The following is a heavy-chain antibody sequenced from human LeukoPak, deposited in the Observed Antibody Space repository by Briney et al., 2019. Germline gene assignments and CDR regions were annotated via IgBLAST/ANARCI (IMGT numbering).Heavy chain of an antibody. D-gene: IGHD6-19*01. Sequence: PSETLSLTCAVYGGSFSGYYWSWLRQPPGKGLEWIGEINHSGSTNYNPSLKSRVTISVDTSKNQFSLKLSSVTAADTAVYYCARVGAVGYYYYYMDVWGKGTTVTVSS. V-gene: IGHV4-34*01. J-gene: IGHJ6*03. CDR3: ARVGAVGYYYYYMDV. CDR1: GGSFSGYY. CDR2: INHSGST.